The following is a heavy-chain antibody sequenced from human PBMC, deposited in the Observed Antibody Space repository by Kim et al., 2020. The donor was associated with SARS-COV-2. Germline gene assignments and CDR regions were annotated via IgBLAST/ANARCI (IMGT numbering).Heavy chain of an antibody. CDR1: GFTFSSYW. V-gene: IGHV3-7*03. CDR3: ARDLGFNPIAQGQQLAYYYYYGMDV. D-gene: IGHD6-13*01. J-gene: IGHJ6*02. CDR2: IKQDGSEK. Sequence: GGSLRLSCAASGFTFSSYWMSWVRQAPGKGLEWVANIKQDGSEKYYVDSVKGRFTISRDNAKNSLYLQMNSLRAEDTAVYYCARDLGFNPIAQGQQLAYYYYYGMDVWGQGTTVTVSS.